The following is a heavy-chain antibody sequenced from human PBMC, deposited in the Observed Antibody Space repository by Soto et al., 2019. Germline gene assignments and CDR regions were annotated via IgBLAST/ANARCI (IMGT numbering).Heavy chain of an antibody. J-gene: IGHJ4*02. CDR3: ARSPDSGDYVDY. V-gene: IGHV4-61*01. CDR1: GGSVSSDSYY. Sequence: QVQLQESGPRLVQPSETLSLTCSVSGGSVSSDSYYWSWIRQPPGAGLEWIGYIYFSVTTNYNPSLESRVTILVDSSKNQFSLKLSSVTAADTAVYYCARSPDSGDYVDYWGQGTLVAVSS. CDR2: IYFSVTT. D-gene: IGHD4-17*01.